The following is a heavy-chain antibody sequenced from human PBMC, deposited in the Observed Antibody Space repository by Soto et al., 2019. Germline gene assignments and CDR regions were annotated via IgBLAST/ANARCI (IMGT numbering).Heavy chain of an antibody. Sequence: QVQLVESVGAVVQPGRSLRLSCAVSGFTVRNYAMHWVRQAPGKGLEWVALISQNESDKPSPDSVKGRFTTSRDSYTNTLYLQMNSLRPEDTAVYYCARDVYYDGSGSRLSGIDYWGQGTLVVVSS. CDR2: ISQNESDK. CDR3: ARDVYYDGSGSRLSGIDY. J-gene: IGHJ4*02. CDR1: GFTVRNYA. D-gene: IGHD3-22*01. V-gene: IGHV3-30-3*01.